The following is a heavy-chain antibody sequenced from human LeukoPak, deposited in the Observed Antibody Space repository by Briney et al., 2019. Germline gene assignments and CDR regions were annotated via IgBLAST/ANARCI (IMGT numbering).Heavy chain of an antibody. J-gene: IGHJ4*02. CDR2: IYYSGST. CDR3: ARGLYSGSYYFDY. CDR1: GGSISSYY. Sequence: SETLSLTCTVSGGSISSYYWSWIRQPPGKGLEWIGYIYYSGSTNYNPSLKSRVTISVDTSQNQFSLKLSSVTAADTAVYYCARGLYSGSYYFDYWGQGTLVTVSS. V-gene: IGHV4-59*01. D-gene: IGHD1-26*01.